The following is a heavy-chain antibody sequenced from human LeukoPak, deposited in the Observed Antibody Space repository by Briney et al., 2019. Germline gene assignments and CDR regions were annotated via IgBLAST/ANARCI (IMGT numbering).Heavy chain of an antibody. CDR2: IYHSGNS. D-gene: IGHD5-12*01. Sequence: SETLSLTCTVSGGSISSYYWSWIRQPPGEGLEWIGYIYHSGNSNYNPSLRSRVTISLDTSKNQFSLRLRSVTAADTAVYYCARRRGYSNKEAFDYWGQGTLVTVSS. V-gene: IGHV4-59*08. J-gene: IGHJ4*02. CDR1: GGSISSYY. CDR3: ARRRGYSNKEAFDY.